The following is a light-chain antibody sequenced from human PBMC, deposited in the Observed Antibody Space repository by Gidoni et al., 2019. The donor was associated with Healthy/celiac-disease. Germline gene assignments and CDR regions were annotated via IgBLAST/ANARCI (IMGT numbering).Light chain of an antibody. CDR3: QQYNSYPWT. Sequence: DIQMTQSPSTLSASVGDRVTITCRASQSISSWLAWYQQKPGKAPKLLIYTASSLESGVPSRFSGSGSGTEFTLNISSLQPDDFATYYCQQYNSYPWTFXQXTKVEIK. J-gene: IGKJ1*01. CDR2: TAS. CDR1: QSISSW. V-gene: IGKV1-5*03.